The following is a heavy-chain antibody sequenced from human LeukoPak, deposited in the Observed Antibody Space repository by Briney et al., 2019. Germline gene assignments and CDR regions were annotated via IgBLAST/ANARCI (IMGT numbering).Heavy chain of an antibody. V-gene: IGHV3-30*04. D-gene: IGHD3-10*01. CDR2: ISYDGSNK. Sequence: PGRSLRLSCAASGFTFSSYAMHWVRQAPGKGLEWVAVISYDGSNKYYADSVKGRFTISRDNSKNTLYLQMNSLRAEDTAVYYCAKEGLWFGELLPYYFDYWGQGTLVTVSS. CDR1: GFTFSSYA. J-gene: IGHJ4*02. CDR3: AKEGLWFGELLPYYFDY.